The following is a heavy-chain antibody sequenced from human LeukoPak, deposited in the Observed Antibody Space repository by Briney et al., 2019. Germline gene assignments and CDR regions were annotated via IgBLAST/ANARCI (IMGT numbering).Heavy chain of an antibody. D-gene: IGHD2-2*01. CDR3: ARDPSNIVVVPAALNWFDP. V-gene: IGHV1-2*02. CDR2: INPNSGGT. J-gene: IGHJ5*02. Sequence: ASVKVSCKASGYTFTGYYMHWVRQAPGQGLEWMGWINPNSGGTNYAQKFQGRVTMTRDTSISTAYMELSRLRSDDTAVYYCARDPSNIVVVPAALNWFDPWGQGTLVTVSS. CDR1: GYTFTGYY.